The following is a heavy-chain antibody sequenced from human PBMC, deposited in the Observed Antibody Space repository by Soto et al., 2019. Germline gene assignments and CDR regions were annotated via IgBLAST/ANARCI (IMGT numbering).Heavy chain of an antibody. J-gene: IGHJ5*02. CDR2: IFSNDEK. V-gene: IGHV2-26*01. CDR1: GFSLSNARMG. Sequence: GSGPTLVNPTETLTLTCTVSGFSLSNARMGVSWIRQPPGKALEWLAHIFSNDEKSYSTSLKSRLTISKDTSKSQVVLTMTNMDPVDTATYYCARIKREYSIPDWFDPWGQGTLVTVSS. CDR3: ARIKREYSIPDWFDP. D-gene: IGHD6-6*01.